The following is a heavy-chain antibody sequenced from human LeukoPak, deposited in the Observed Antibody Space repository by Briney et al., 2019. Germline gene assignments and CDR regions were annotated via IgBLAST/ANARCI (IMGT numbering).Heavy chain of an antibody. J-gene: IGHJ4*02. V-gene: IGHV4-34*01. D-gene: IGHD3-3*01. CDR3: ARGSDYGDY. CDR1: GGSFSGYY. CDR2: INHSGST. Sequence: PSETLSRTCAVYGGSFSGYYWSWIRQPPGKGLEWIGEINHSGSTNYNPSLKGRVTMSVDTSKNQFSLRLSSVTAADTAVYYCARGSDYGDYWGQGTLVTVAS.